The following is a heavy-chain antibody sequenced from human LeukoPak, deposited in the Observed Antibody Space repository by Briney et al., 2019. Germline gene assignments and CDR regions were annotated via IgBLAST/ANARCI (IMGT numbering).Heavy chain of an antibody. Sequence: PSETLSLTCTVSGGSISRDYWSWIRQPPGKGLEWIGYIYYSGSTNYNPSLKSRVTISVDTSKNQFSLKLSSVTAADTAVYYCAREGYYDFWSGPAVYMDVWGKGTTVTVSS. J-gene: IGHJ6*03. CDR1: GGSISRDY. CDR2: IYYSGST. V-gene: IGHV4-59*01. CDR3: AREGYYDFWSGPAVYMDV. D-gene: IGHD3-3*01.